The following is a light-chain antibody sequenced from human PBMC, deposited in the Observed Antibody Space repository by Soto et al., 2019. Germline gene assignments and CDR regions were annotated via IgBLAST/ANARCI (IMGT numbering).Light chain of an antibody. Sequence: IVLTQSPATLSLSPGERATLSCRASQSVSSYLAWYQQKPGQAPRLLIYDAFNTATGIPARFSGSGSGTDFTLTISSLEPEDFAVYYCQQRSNWPPLTFGGGTKVEIK. CDR2: DAF. J-gene: IGKJ4*01. CDR1: QSVSSY. V-gene: IGKV3-11*01. CDR3: QQRSNWPPLT.